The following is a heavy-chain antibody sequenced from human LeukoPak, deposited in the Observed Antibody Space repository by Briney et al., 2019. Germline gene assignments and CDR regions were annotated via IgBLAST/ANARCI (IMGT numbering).Heavy chain of an antibody. CDR3: ARSSPGTYPYYFDY. Sequence: ASVKVSCKASGYTFTGYYMHWVRQAPGQGLEWMGWINPNSGGTNYAQKFQGRVTMTRDTSISTAYMELSRLRSDDTAVYYCARSSPGTYPYYFDYWGQGTLVTVSS. J-gene: IGHJ4*02. V-gene: IGHV1-2*02. CDR2: INPNSGGT. CDR1: GYTFTGYY. D-gene: IGHD1-26*01.